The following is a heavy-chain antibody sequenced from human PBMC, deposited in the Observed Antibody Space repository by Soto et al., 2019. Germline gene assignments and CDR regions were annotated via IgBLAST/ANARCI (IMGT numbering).Heavy chain of an antibody. D-gene: IGHD6-19*01. Sequence: SETLSLTCTVSGGSISSYYWSWIRQPPGKGLEWIGYIYYSGSTNYNPSLKSRVTISVDTSKNQFSLKLSSVTAADTAVYYCARRADSGWTTRGGLYDMDVWGKGTTVTVSS. CDR1: GGSISSYY. V-gene: IGHV4-59*08. J-gene: IGHJ6*03. CDR2: IYYSGST. CDR3: ARRADSGWTTRGGLYDMDV.